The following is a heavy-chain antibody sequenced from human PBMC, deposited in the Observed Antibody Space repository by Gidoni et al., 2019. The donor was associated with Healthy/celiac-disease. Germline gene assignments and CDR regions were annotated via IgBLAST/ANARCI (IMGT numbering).Heavy chain of an antibody. V-gene: IGHV1-8*01. CDR3: ARGIGSGWYNWFDP. Sequence: QVQLVQSGAEVEQPGASVKVSGNASGYTFTSYDINWVRQATGQGLEWMGWMNSNSGNTGYAQKFQGRVTMTSNTSISTAYMELSSLRSEDTAVYFCARGIGSGWYNWFDPWGQGTLVTVSS. J-gene: IGHJ5*02. CDR2: MNSNSGNT. D-gene: IGHD6-19*01. CDR1: GYTFTSYD.